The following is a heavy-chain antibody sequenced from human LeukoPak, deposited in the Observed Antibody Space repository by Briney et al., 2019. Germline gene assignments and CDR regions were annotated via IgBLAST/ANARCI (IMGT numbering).Heavy chain of an antibody. D-gene: IGHD4-11*01. Sequence: SETLSLTCTVSGGSISSYYWSWIRQPPGKGQEWIGYIYYSGSTNYNPSLKSRVTISVDTSKNQFSLKLSSVTAADTAVYYCARGVSAYSTFNVWGQGTLVTFSS. V-gene: IGHV4-59*01. CDR2: IYYSGST. CDR1: GGSISSYY. CDR3: ARGVSAYSTFNV. J-gene: IGHJ4*02.